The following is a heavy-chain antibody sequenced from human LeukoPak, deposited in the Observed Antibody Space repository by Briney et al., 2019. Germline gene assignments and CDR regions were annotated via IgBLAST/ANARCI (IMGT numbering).Heavy chain of an antibody. Sequence: GGSLRLSCAASGFTFSSYAMSCVRQAPGKGLEWVSSISGSGGRTHYTDSVKGRFTISRDKSKNTLYLQMNSLRAEDTAVYYCATPPTVTRNYWGQGTLVTVSS. CDR3: ATPPTVTRNY. D-gene: IGHD4-17*01. CDR1: GFTFSSYA. J-gene: IGHJ4*02. V-gene: IGHV3-23*01. CDR2: ISGSGGRT.